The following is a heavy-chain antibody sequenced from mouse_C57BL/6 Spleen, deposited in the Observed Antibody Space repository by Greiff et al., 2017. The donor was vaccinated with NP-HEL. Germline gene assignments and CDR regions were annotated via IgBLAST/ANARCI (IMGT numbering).Heavy chain of an antibody. Sequence: VQLQQPGAELVMPGASVKLSCKASGYTFTSYWMHWVKQRPGQGLEWIGEIDPSDSSTNYNQKFKGKSTLTVDKSSSTAYMQLSSLTSEDSAVYYCARAGDYGSSYAWFAYWGQGTLVTVSA. CDR2: IDPSDSST. CDR1: GYTFTSYW. J-gene: IGHJ3*01. D-gene: IGHD1-1*01. CDR3: ARAGDYGSSYAWFAY. V-gene: IGHV1-69*01.